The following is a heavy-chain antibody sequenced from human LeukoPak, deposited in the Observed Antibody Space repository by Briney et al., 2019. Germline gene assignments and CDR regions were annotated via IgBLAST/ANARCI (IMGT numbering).Heavy chain of an antibody. D-gene: IGHD3-22*01. V-gene: IGHV1-18*01. CDR1: GYTFTSYG. CDR3: ARDRSRDSSGYYLGIGGRSPIDY. CDR2: ISAYNGNT. J-gene: IGHJ4*02. Sequence: ASVKVSCKASGYTFTSYGISWVRQAPGQGLEWMGWISAYNGNTNYAQKLQGRVTMTTDTSTSTAYMELRSLRSDDTAVYYCARDRSRDSSGYYLGIGGRSPIDYWGQGTLVTVSS.